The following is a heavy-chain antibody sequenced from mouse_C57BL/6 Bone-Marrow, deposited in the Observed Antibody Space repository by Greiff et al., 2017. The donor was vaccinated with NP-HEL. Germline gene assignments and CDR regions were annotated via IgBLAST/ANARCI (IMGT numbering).Heavy chain of an antibody. J-gene: IGHJ3*01. CDR1: GFTFSSYG. CDR2: ISSGGSYT. V-gene: IGHV5-6*01. Sequence: EVHLVESGGDLVKPGGSLKLSCAASGFTFSSYGMSWVRQTPDKRLEWVATISSGGSYTYYPDSVKGRFTIYRDNAKNTLYLQMSSLKSEDTAMYYCARQGVEGFAYWGQGTLVTVSA. D-gene: IGHD1-1*02. CDR3: ARQGVEGFAY.